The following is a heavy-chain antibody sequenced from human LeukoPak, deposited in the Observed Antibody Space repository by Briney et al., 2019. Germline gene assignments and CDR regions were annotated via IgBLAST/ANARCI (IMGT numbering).Heavy chain of an antibody. V-gene: IGHV3-21*01. D-gene: IGHD2-2*01. CDR1: GFTFSSYS. J-gene: IGHJ4*02. CDR2: ISSSTSYI. Sequence: GGSLRLSCAASGFTFSSYSMNWVRQAPGKGLEWVSSISSSTSYIYYADSVKGRFTISRDNAKNSLYLQMNSLRAEGTAVYYCAREGIYCSSTSCYFDYWGQGTLVTVSS. CDR3: AREGIYCSSTSCYFDY.